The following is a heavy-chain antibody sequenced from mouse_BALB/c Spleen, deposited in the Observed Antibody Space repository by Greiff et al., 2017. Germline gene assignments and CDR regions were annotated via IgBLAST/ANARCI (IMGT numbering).Heavy chain of an antibody. V-gene: IGHV6-6*02. CDR3: TRYYGSLDY. Sequence: DVKLQESGGGLVQPGGSMKLSCVASGFTFSSYWMSWVRQSPEKGLEWVAEIRLKSDNYATHYAESVKGKFTISRDDSKSRLYLQMNSLRAEDTGIYYCTRYYGSLDYWGQGTTLTVSS. CDR1: GFTFSSYW. J-gene: IGHJ2*01. D-gene: IGHD1-1*01. CDR2: IRLKSDNYAT.